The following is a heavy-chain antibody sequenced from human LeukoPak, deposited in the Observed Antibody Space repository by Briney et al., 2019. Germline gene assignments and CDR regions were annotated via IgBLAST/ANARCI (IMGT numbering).Heavy chain of an antibody. CDR3: ARVVVRGVTPMYFDY. D-gene: IGHD3-10*01. V-gene: IGHV4-61*02. CDR2: IYTSGST. Sequence: PSETLSLTCTVSGGSISSGSYYWSWIRQPAGKGLEWIGRIYTSGSTNYNPSLKSRVTISVDTSKNQFSLKLSSVTAADTAVYYCARVVVRGVTPMYFDYWGQGTLVTVSS. CDR1: GGSISSGSYY. J-gene: IGHJ4*02.